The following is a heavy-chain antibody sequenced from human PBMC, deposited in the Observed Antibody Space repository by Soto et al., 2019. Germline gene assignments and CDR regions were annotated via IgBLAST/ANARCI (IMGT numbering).Heavy chain of an antibody. D-gene: IGHD3-3*01. Sequence: EVQLVESGGGLVKPGGSLRLSCAASGFTFSSYSMNWVRQAPGKGLEWVSSISSSSSYIYYADSVKGRFTISRDNAKNSLYLQMNSLRAEDTAVYYCERVFWSGYYSVDYWGQGTLVTVSS. CDR2: ISSSSSYI. J-gene: IGHJ4*02. CDR1: GFTFSSYS. V-gene: IGHV3-21*01. CDR3: ERVFWSGYYSVDY.